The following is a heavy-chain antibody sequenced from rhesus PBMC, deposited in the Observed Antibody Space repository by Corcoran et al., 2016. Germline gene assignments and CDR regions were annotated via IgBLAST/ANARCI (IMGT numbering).Heavy chain of an antibody. J-gene: IGHJ4*01. D-gene: IGHD4-35*01. CDR1: GGSVSSSNW. CDR3: ARVIYGNSQEDY. Sequence: QVQLQESGPGLVKPSETLSLTCAVSGGSVSSSNWWSWIRQPPGKGLEWIGYISGSSGSTYYNPSLKSRVTMSTDTSKNQCSLKLSSVTAADTAVYYCARVIYGNSQEDYWGQGVLVTVSS. CDR2: ISGSSGST. V-gene: IGHV4-65*01.